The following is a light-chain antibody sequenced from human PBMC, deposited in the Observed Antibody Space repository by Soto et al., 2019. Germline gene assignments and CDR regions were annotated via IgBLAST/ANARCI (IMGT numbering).Light chain of an antibody. V-gene: IGLV2-14*01. Sequence: QSALTQPASVSGSPGQSITISCTGTSSDVGGYNYVPWYQQHPGKAPELMIYEVSNRPSGVSNRFSGSKSGNTDSLTISGLQAEDEADYYCSSYTSSSVYVFGTWTKLTVL. CDR2: EVS. J-gene: IGLJ1*01. CDR1: SSDVGGYNY. CDR3: SSYTSSSVYV.